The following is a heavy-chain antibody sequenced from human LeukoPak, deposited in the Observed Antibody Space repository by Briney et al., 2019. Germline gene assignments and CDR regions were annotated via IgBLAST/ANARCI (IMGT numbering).Heavy chain of an antibody. CDR2: ISGSGGST. CDR3: AKDARYSSSWYYDY. J-gene: IGHJ4*02. D-gene: IGHD6-13*01. V-gene: IGHV3-23*01. CDR1: GFTFSNYW. Sequence: GGSLRLSCAASGFTFSNYWMHWVRQAPGKGLEWVSAISGSGGSTYYADSVKGRFTISRDNSKNTLYLQMNSLRAEDTAVYYCAKDARYSSSWYYDYWGQGTLVTVSS.